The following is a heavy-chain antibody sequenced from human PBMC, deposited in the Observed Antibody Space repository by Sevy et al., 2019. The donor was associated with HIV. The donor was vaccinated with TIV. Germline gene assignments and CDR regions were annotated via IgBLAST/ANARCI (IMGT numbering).Heavy chain of an antibody. Sequence: ASVKVSCKASGYTFTSYDINWVRQATGQGLEWMGWMNPNSGNTGYAQKFQGRVTMTRNTSISKAYMELSSLRSEDTAVYYCARVGPYGDYFDYWGQGTLVTVSS. D-gene: IGHD4-17*01. CDR2: MNPNSGNT. CDR1: GYTFTSYD. CDR3: ARVGPYGDYFDY. J-gene: IGHJ4*02. V-gene: IGHV1-8*01.